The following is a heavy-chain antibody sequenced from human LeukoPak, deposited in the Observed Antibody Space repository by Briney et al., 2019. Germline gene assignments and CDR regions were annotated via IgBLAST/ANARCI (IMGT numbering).Heavy chain of an antibody. Sequence: GGSLRLSCAASGFTVSSNYMSWVRQAPGKGLEWVSGINWSGGSTGYADSVKGRFTISRDNAKNSLYLQMNSLGAEDTALYYCAREMYSSGWLNAFDIWGQGTMVTVSS. CDR2: INWSGGST. V-gene: IGHV3-20*04. J-gene: IGHJ3*02. CDR1: GFTVSSNY. CDR3: AREMYSSGWLNAFDI. D-gene: IGHD6-19*01.